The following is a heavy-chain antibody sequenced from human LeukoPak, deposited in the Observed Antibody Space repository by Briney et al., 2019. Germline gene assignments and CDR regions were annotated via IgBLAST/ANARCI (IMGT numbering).Heavy chain of an antibody. Sequence: ASVKVSCKASGYTFTSYGISWVRQAPGQGLEWMGWISAYNGNTNYAQKLQGRVTMTTDTSTSTAYMELRSLRSDDTAVYYCARDVNYCGGGSCLRGYYYGMDVWGQGTTVTVSS. CDR3: ARDVNYCGGGSCLRGYYYGMDV. J-gene: IGHJ6*02. CDR1: GYTFTSYG. V-gene: IGHV1-18*01. CDR2: ISAYNGNT. D-gene: IGHD2-15*01.